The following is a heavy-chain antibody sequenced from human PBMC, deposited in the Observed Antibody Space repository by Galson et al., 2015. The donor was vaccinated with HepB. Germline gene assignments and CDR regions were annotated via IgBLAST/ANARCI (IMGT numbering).Heavy chain of an antibody. CDR2: IKQDGSEE. D-gene: IGHD2-15*01. V-gene: IGHV3-7*01. CDR3: AREGRVVVAATLSLGYYYYGMDV. J-gene: IGHJ6*02. Sequence: SLRLSCAASGFTFSSYWMSWVRQAPGKGLEWVANIKQDGSEEYYVDSVKGRFTISRDNARNSLYLQMNSLRAEDTAVYYCAREGRVVVAATLSLGYYYYGMDVWGQGTTVTVSS. CDR1: GFTFSSYW.